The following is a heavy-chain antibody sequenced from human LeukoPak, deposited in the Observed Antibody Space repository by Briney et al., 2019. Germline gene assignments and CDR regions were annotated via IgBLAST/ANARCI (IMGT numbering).Heavy chain of an antibody. Sequence: GGSLRLSCAASGFTFSDYYMSWIRQAPGKGLEWVSYISSSGSTIYYADSVKGRFTISRDNAKNSLCLQMNSLRAEDTAVYYCARESLNYYDTSGYVDYWGQGTRVTVPS. J-gene: IGHJ4*02. CDR2: ISSSGSTI. D-gene: IGHD3-22*01. CDR3: ARESLNYYDTSGYVDY. V-gene: IGHV3-11*01. CDR1: GFTFSDYY.